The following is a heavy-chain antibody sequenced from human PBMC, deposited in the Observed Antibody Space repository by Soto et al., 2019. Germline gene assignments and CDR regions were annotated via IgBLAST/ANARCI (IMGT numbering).Heavy chain of an antibody. CDR1: GFIFSNYA. Sequence: GGSLRLSCAASGFIFSNYAMHWVRQAPGKGLEYVSTISSNGGSTYYASSVKGRFTISRDNSKNTLYLQMGSLRAEDMAVYYCASSRDGYSFDYWGRGTLVTVSS. CDR3: ASSRDGYSFDY. J-gene: IGHJ4*02. V-gene: IGHV3-64*01. CDR2: ISSNGGST. D-gene: IGHD4-4*01.